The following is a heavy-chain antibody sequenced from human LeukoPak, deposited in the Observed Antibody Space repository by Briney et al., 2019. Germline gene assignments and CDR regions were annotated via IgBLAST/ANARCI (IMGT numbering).Heavy chain of an antibody. D-gene: IGHD3-10*01. V-gene: IGHV3-48*01. J-gene: IGHJ6*02. CDR1: GFTFSSYS. CDR3: ARNAWKSYDSGRGRMDV. Sequence: GGSLRLSCAASGFTFSSYSMNWVRQASGKGLEWVSYIAADSSAIYYADSVRGRCTISRDNAKNSLYLQMNSLRAGDTAVYYCARNAWKSYDSGRGRMDVWGQGTTVTVSS. CDR2: IAADSSAI.